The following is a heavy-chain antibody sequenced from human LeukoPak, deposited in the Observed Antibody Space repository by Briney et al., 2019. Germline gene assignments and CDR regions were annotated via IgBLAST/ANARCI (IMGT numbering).Heavy chain of an antibody. CDR1: GFTFDDFA. V-gene: IGHV3-9*01. D-gene: IGHD6-19*01. Sequence: GGSLRLSCAASGFTFDDFALHWVRRARGKGLKWISGISWNSGIINYADSVKGRFTISRDNAKNSLYLQMNSLRPEDTAFYYCAKDPGSSGSRYFHRWGQGTLVTVSS. CDR3: AKDPGSSGSRYFHR. J-gene: IGHJ1*01. CDR2: ISWNSGII.